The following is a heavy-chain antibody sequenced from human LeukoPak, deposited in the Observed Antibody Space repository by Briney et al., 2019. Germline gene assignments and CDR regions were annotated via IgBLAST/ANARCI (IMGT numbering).Heavy chain of an antibody. CDR2: IKQDGSEK. CDR1: GFTFSSYW. Sequence: GGSLRLSCAASGFTFSSYWMSWVRQAPGKGLEWVANIKQDGSEKYYVDSVKGRFTISRDNAKNSLYLQPNSLRAEDTAVYYCARVSHGNWFDPWGQGTLVTVSS. CDR3: ARVSHGNWFDP. J-gene: IGHJ5*02. V-gene: IGHV3-7*01. D-gene: IGHD4-17*01.